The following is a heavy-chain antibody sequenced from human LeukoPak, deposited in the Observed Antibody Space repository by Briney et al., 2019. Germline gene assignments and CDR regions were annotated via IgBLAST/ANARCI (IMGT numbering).Heavy chain of an antibody. CDR2: IYYSGST. V-gene: IGHV4-59*01. J-gene: IGHJ4*02. CDR3: ARGSGDYVLDY. Sequence: SETLSLTCTVPGGSIRSYYWSWIRQPPGKGLEWIGYIYYSGSTNYNPSLKSRVTISVHTSKNQCSLKLSSVTAADTAVYYCARGSGDYVLDYWGQGTLVTVSS. D-gene: IGHD4-17*01. CDR1: GGSIRSYY.